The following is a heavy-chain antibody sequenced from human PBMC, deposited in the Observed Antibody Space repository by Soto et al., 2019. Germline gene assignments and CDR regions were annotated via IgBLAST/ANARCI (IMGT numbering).Heavy chain of an antibody. CDR1: GFTFSSYA. D-gene: IGHD6-13*01. J-gene: IGHJ6*02. V-gene: IGHV3-23*01. CDR3: AKVVAAGHASSMDV. CDR2: ISGSGGST. Sequence: LRLSCAASGFTFSSYAMSWVRQAPGKGLEWVSAISGSGGSTYYADSVKGRFTISRDNSKNTLYLQMNSLRAEDTAVYYCAKVVAAGHASSMDVWGQGTTVTVSS.